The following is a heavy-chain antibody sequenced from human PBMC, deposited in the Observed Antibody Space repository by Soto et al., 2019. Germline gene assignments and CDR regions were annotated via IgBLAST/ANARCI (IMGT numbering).Heavy chain of an antibody. D-gene: IGHD1-26*01. CDR2: ISGSATGT. Sequence: EVQLLESGGGLVEPGGSLRLSCAASGLSFSSSGMSWVRQAPGKGLEWVSGISGSATGTYYADSVKGRFTISRDNSMNTLYLQMNSLRAEDTALYYCAKELIEGGSYYGVVDHWGQGTLVTVSS. CDR1: GLSFSSSG. V-gene: IGHV3-23*01. J-gene: IGHJ4*02. CDR3: AKELIEGGSYYGVVDH.